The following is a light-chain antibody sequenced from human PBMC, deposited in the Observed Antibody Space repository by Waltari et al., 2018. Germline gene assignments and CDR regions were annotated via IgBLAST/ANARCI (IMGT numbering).Light chain of an antibody. CDR2: GTS. CDR3: QQYYSAPYT. Sequence: DIVMTQSPDSLAVSLGETTTLNCKSSQTILYSSYNKNYLAWYQVKPGQAPKLLVYGTSYRESGVPDRFSGSGSGTDFSLTISSLQAEDVAVYYCQQYYSAPYTFGEGTKLEIK. V-gene: IGKV4-1*01. J-gene: IGKJ2*01. CDR1: QTILYSSYNKNY.